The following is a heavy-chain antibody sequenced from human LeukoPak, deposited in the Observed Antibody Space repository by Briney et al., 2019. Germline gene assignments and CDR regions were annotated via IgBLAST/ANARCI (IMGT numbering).Heavy chain of an antibody. CDR3: ASSPVYGPRYFDY. V-gene: IGHV4-59*08. D-gene: IGHD3-10*01. Sequence: SETLSLICSVSNGSISTYYWSWIRQPPGKGLEWIGYIYYSGSTNYNPSLKSRVTISVDTSKNQFSLKLSSVTAADTAVYYCASSPVYGPRYFDYWGQGTLVTVSS. CDR1: NGSISTYY. J-gene: IGHJ4*02. CDR2: IYYSGST.